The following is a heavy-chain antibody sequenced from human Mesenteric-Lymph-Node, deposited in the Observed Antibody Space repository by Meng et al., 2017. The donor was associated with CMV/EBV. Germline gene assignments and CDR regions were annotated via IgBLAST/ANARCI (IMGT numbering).Heavy chain of an antibody. V-gene: IGHV3-74*01. CDR2: IHPDEAFT. Sequence: GESLKISCSASGFSLSNFWMHWVRQAPRKGLVWVSHIHPDEAFTTYVDSVRGRFTISRDNSRNTMYLDMNSLRIEDSAVFYCARPQEALWHDWRLPGPNWGQGTLVTVSS. D-gene: IGHD3-3*01. CDR3: ARPQEALWHDWRLPGPN. J-gene: IGHJ1*01. CDR1: GFSLSNFW.